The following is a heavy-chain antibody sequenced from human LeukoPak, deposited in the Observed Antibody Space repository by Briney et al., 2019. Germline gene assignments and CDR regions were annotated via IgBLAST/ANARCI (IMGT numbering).Heavy chain of an antibody. D-gene: IGHD1-14*01. V-gene: IGHV1-8*02. CDR3: ASYVGSSGIGVDP. CDR2: MNPNSGNT. J-gene: IGHJ5*02. CDR1: GYTFSSSD. Sequence: ASVKVSCKASGYTFSSSDINWVRQAAGQGLEWMGWMNPNSGNTGYAPKFQGRVTMTRDTSISTAYMELSSLTSEDTAVYFCASYVGSSGIGVDPWGQGTLVTGSS.